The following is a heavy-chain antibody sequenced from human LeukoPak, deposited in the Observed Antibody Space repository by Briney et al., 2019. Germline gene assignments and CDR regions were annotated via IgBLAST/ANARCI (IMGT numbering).Heavy chain of an antibody. Sequence: SVKVSCKASGGTFSSHAMSWVRQAPGRGLEWMGGIIPILDITNYAQKFQGRVTITADKSTGTAYMELSSLRSEDTAVYYCAILSDGAYCGGDCFYLDYWGQGTLVTVSS. J-gene: IGHJ4*02. D-gene: IGHD2-21*02. CDR3: AILSDGAYCGGDCFYLDY. CDR1: GGTFSSHA. CDR2: IIPILDIT. V-gene: IGHV1-69*10.